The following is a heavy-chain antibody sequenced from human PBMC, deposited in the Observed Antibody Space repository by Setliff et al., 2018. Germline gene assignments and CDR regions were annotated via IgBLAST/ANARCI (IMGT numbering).Heavy chain of an antibody. V-gene: IGHV1-69*05. CDR2: IIPIFGTA. J-gene: IGHJ4*02. CDR3: ARDLGYYDSSGYYEG. CDR1: GGSFSSYA. D-gene: IGHD3-22*01. Sequence: SVKVSCKASGGSFSSYAISWVRQAPGQGLEWMGGIIPIFGTANYAQKFQGRVTITTDESTSTAYMELSSLRSEDTAVYYCARDLGYYDSSGYYEGWGQGTLVTVSS.